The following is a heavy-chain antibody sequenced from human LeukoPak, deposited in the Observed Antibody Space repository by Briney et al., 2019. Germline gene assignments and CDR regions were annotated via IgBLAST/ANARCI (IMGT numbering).Heavy chain of an antibody. Sequence: GGSLRLSCAASGFTFSSYSMNWVRQAPGKGLEWVSYISSSSSTIYYADSVKGRFTISRDNAKNSLYLQMNSLRAEDTAVYYCARDHVITYLGWFDPWGQGTLVTVSS. CDR3: ARDHVITYLGWFDP. CDR1: GFTFSSYS. J-gene: IGHJ5*02. V-gene: IGHV3-48*04. CDR2: ISSSSSTI. D-gene: IGHD1-20*01.